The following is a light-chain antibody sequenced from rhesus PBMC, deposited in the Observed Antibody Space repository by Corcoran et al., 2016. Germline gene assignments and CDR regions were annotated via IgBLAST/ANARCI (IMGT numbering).Light chain of an antibody. CDR1: QGISSW. CDR3: QQYSSRPLT. J-gene: IGKJ4*01. CDR2: KAA. Sequence: DIQMTQSPSSLSASVGDTVTITCRASQGISSWLAWDQQKPGKAPKLLIYKAASLQSGVPSRFSGSGSGTDFTLTISSLQSEDFATYYCQQYSSRPLTFDGGAKVELK. V-gene: IGKV1-22*01.